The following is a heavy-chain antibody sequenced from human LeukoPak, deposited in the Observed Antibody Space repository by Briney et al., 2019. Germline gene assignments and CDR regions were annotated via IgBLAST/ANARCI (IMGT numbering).Heavy chain of an antibody. CDR1: GLTVSSNY. V-gene: IGHV3-53*01. D-gene: IGHD5-18*01. CDR2: IYSGGST. J-gene: IGHJ4*02. CDR3: ARVLDTARTYYFDY. Sequence: GGSLRLSCAASGLTVSSNYMSWVRQAPGKGLEWVSVIYSGGSTYYADSVKGRFTISRDNSKNTLYLQMNSLRAEDTAVYYCARVLDTARTYYFDYWGQGTLVTVSS.